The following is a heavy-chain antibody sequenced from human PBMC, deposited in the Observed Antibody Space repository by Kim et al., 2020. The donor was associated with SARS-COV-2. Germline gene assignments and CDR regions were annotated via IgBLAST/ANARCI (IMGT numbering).Heavy chain of an antibody. J-gene: IGHJ4*02. D-gene: IGHD2-2*01. V-gene: IGHV3-30*04. CDR3: ARDEGDIVVVPAAMFWPANPDY. CDR1: GFTFSSYA. CDR2: ISYDGSNK. Sequence: GGSLRLSCAASGFTFSSYAMHWVRQAPGKGLEWVAVISYDGSNKYYADSVKGRFTISRDNSKNTLYLQMNSLRAEDTAVYYRARDEGDIVVVPAAMFWPANPDYWGQGTLVTVSS.